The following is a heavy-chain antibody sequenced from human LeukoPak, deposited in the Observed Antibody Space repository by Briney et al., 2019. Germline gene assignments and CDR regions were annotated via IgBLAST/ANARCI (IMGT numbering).Heavy chain of an antibody. CDR3: ARDNCSGGSCYWGAIDY. V-gene: IGHV3-30*04. Sequence: GGSLRLSCAASGFTFSTYAMHWVRQAPSKGLEWVAFMSYDGSNKYYADSVKGRFTISRDNSKNTLYLQMNSLRAEDTAVYHCARDNCSGGSCYWGAIDYWGQGTLVTVSS. J-gene: IGHJ4*02. D-gene: IGHD2-15*01. CDR2: MSYDGSNK. CDR1: GFTFSTYA.